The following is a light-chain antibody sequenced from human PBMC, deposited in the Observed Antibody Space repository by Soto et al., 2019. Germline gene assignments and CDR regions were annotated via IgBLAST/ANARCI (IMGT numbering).Light chain of an antibody. CDR1: QGISSY. J-gene: IGKJ1*01. Sequence: ANRVSNSPSSVSASVRDRVTINCRASQGISSYLAWYQQKPGKAPKLLIYAASTLQSGVPSRFSGRGSGTDFTLAISSLQPEDCATYYSLHDINFPWRFGQGTMV. CDR2: AAS. V-gene: IGKV1-6*01. CDR3: LHDINFPWR.